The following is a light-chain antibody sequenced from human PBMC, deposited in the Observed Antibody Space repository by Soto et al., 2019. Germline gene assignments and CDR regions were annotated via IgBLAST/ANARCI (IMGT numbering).Light chain of an antibody. J-gene: IGLJ3*02. CDR2: EVS. V-gene: IGLV2-14*01. CDR3: SSYTTTTRL. CDR1: SSDIGSNNY. Sequence: QSVLTQPASVSGSPGQSITISCTGTSSDIGSNNYVSWFQQRPGNAPTLIIYEVSNRPSGVSTHFSGSKSGNTASLTISGLLPEDEAEYYCSSYTTTTRLFGGGTKITVL.